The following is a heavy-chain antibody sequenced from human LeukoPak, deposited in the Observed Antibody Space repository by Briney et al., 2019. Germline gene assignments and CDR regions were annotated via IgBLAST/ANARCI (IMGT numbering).Heavy chain of an antibody. CDR1: GYTFTSYG. CDR2: IIPILGIA. J-gene: IGHJ4*02. V-gene: IGHV1-69*04. Sequence: SVKVSCKASGYTFTSYGISWVRQAPGQGLEWMGRIIPILGIANYAQKFQGRVTITADKSTSTAYMELSSLRSEDTAVYYCARDDDYGGNRKFDYWGQGTLVTVSS. D-gene: IGHD4-23*01. CDR3: ARDDDYGGNRKFDY.